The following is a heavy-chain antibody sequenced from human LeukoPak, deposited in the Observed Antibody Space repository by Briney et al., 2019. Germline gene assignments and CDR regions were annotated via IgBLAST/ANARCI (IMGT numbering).Heavy chain of an antibody. J-gene: IGHJ4*02. Sequence: PGGSLRLSCAASGFTFSSYSMNWVRQAPGKGLEWVSYISSSSSTIYYADSVKGRFTISRDNAKNSLYLQMNSLRAEDTAVYYCARVTSSGSYPPFDYWGQGTLVTVSS. CDR3: ARVTSSGSYPPFDY. CDR1: GFTFSSYS. V-gene: IGHV3-48*04. CDR2: ISSSSSTI. D-gene: IGHD1-26*01.